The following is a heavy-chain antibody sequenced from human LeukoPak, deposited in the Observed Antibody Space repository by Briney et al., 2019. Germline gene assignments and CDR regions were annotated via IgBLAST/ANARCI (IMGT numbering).Heavy chain of an antibody. D-gene: IGHD6-13*01. V-gene: IGHV4-39*01. CDR2: IYYSGST. J-gene: IGHJ4*02. CDR1: GGSISSSFY. CDR3: ARHSGPYSSSWFDY. Sequence: SETLSLTRTVSGGSISSSFYWGWIRQPPGKGLEWIGSIYYSGSTSYNPSLKSRVTVSVDTSKNQFSLKLSSVTAADTAVYYCARHSGPYSSSWFDYWGQGTLVTVSS.